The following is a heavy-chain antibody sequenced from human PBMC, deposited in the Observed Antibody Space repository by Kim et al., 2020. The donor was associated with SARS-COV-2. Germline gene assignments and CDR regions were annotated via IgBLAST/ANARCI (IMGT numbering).Heavy chain of an antibody. V-gene: IGHV4-34*01. CDR2: INHSGST. J-gene: IGHJ4*02. CDR3: ARGGGAEPS. D-gene: IGHD2-15*01. CDR1: GGSFSGYY. Sequence: SETLSLTCAVYGGSFSGYYWSWIRQPPGKGLEWIGEINHSGSTNYNPSLKSRVTISVDTSKNQFSLKLSSVTAADTAVYYCARGGGAEPSWGQGTLVTVSS.